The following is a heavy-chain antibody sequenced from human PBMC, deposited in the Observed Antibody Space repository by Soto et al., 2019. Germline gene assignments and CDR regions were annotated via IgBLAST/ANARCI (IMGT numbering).Heavy chain of an antibody. CDR2: IYYTGST. J-gene: IGHJ4*02. Sequence: QVQLQESGPGLVKPSETLSLTCTGSGGSISSYYWSWIRQPPGKGLEWIAYIYYTGSTNYNPSLKSRVTLSADTSKNQFSLKLSSVTAADTAMYYCARVDSSGSYFDSWGQETLVTVSS. CDR1: GGSISSYY. V-gene: IGHV4-59*01. CDR3: ARVDSSGSYFDS. D-gene: IGHD3-22*01.